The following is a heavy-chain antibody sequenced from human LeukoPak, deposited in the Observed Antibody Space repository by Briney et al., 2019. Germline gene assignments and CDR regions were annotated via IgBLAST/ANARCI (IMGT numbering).Heavy chain of an antibody. D-gene: IGHD3-22*01. CDR1: GFTFSTYG. Sequence: GGSLRLSCAASGFTFSTYGMNWVRQAPGKGLEWVSGISGSGGSTHYADSVKGRFAISRDNSKNTLYLQMNSLRAEDTALYYCARIPYYESGGPFDCWGQGTLVTVSS. CDR3: ARIPYYESGGPFDC. J-gene: IGHJ4*02. CDR2: ISGSGGST. V-gene: IGHV3-23*01.